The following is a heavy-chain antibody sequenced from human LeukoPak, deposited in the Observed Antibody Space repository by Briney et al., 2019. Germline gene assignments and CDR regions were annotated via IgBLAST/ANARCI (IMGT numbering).Heavy chain of an antibody. J-gene: IGHJ4*02. CDR3: AKSGLNRFDY. Sequence: PGGSLRLSCAASGFTFTTYWMSWVRQAPGKGLEWVANIKQDGTEKYYVDSVKGRFTISRDNAKNSLYLQMNSLRAEDTAVYYCAKSGLNRFDYWGQGTLVTVSS. CDR2: IKQDGTEK. D-gene: IGHD2-15*01. CDR1: GFTFTTYW. V-gene: IGHV3-7*03.